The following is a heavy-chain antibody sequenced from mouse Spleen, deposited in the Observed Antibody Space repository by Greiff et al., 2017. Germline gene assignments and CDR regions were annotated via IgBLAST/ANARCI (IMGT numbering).Heavy chain of an antibody. CDR3: ANYYGSSLFAY. CDR1: GYTFTSYD. D-gene: IGHD1-1*01. CDR2: IYPRDGST. Sequence: QVQLKQSGPELVKPGASVKLSCKASGYTFTSYDINWVKQRPGQGLEWIGWIYPRDGSTKYNEKFKGKATLTVDTSSSTAYMELHSLTSEDSAVYFCANYYGSSLFAYWGQGTLVTVSA. V-gene: IGHV1-85*01. J-gene: IGHJ3*01.